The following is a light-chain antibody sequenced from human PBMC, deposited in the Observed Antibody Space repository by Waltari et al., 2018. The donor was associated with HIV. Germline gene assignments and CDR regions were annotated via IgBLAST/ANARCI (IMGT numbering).Light chain of an antibody. J-gene: IGLJ3*02. V-gene: IGLV1-44*01. CDR1: SSNIGSNT. Sequence: QSVLNQSPSASGTPGQRVIISCSGSSSNIGSNTVTWYQQFPGTAPKLLIYSYVLRPSGVPERFAGSQSATSASLAISGLRSEDESDYYCATWDDSLNAWVFGGGTKLTVL. CDR3: ATWDDSLNAWV. CDR2: SYV.